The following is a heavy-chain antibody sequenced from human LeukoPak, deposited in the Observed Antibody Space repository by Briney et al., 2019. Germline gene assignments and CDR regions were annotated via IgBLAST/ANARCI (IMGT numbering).Heavy chain of an antibody. CDR1: GYTFTDYY. Sequence: GASVKVSCKASGYTFTDYYINWVRQAPGQGLEWIGWINLNSGDTNYAQKFQDRVTMTRDTSISTAYIELNFLRSDDTAVFYCARGDYYGSPKVVAAWGQGTLVTVSS. D-gene: IGHD3-10*01. CDR2: INLNSGDT. V-gene: IGHV1-2*02. CDR3: ARGDYYGSPKVVAA. J-gene: IGHJ5*02.